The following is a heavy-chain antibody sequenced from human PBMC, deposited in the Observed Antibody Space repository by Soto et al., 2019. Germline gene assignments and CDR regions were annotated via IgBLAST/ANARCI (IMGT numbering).Heavy chain of an antibody. CDR2: IWYDGINE. CDR1: GFTFSSYG. CDR3: ARDAPFDLRNY. J-gene: IGHJ4*02. V-gene: IGHV3-33*01. Sequence: PGGSLRLSCAASGFTFSSYGMHWVRQAPGKGLEWVAVIWYDGINEYYADSVKGRFTISRDNSKSTLYLQMNSLRAEDTAVYYCARDAPFDLRNYWGQGTLVTGSS. D-gene: IGHD3-9*01.